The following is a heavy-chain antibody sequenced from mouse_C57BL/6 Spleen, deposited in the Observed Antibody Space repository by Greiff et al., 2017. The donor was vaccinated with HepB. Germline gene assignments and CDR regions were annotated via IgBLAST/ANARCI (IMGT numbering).Heavy chain of an antibody. CDR2: IHPNSGST. V-gene: IGHV1-64*01. D-gene: IGHD2-2*01. J-gene: IGHJ2*01. CDR3: ARSLYGYDAGDY. Sequence: VQLQQPGAELVKPGASVKLSCKASGYTFTSYWMHWVKQRPGQGLEWIGMIHPNSGSTNYNEKFKSKATLTVDKSSSTAYMQLSSLTSEDSAVYYCARSLYGYDAGDYWGQGTTLTVSS. CDR1: GYTFTSYW.